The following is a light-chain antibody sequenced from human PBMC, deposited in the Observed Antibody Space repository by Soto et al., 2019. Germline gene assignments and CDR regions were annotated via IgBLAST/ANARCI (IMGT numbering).Light chain of an antibody. J-gene: IGKJ2*01. CDR3: QHQGT. V-gene: IGKV3-20*01. CDR2: AAS. Sequence: EIVLTQSPGTLSLSPGERATLSCSASQSLSSSYVVWYQQKPGQAPRLLIYAASRRATGIPDRFSGSGSATEYPLTISRLDPEDFAVYYCQHQGTFGQGTKLEIK. CDR1: QSLSSSY.